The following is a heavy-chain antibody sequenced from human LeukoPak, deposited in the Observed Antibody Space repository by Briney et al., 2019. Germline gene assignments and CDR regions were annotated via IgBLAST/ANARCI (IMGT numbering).Heavy chain of an antibody. CDR2: IYTSGST. Sequence: SETLSLTCTVSGGSISSYYWSWIRQPPGKALEWIGYIYTSGSTNYNPSLKSRVTISVDTSKNQFSLKLSSVTAADTAVYYCARRDPEDAFDIWGQGTMVTVSS. CDR3: ARRDPEDAFDI. V-gene: IGHV4-4*09. J-gene: IGHJ3*02. CDR1: GGSISSYY.